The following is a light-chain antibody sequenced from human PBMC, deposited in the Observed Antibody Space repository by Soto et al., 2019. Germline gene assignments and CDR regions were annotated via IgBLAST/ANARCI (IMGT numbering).Light chain of an antibody. V-gene: IGKV3-20*01. CDR2: AAS. J-gene: IGKJ1*01. Sequence: DIELTQSPGTLSLSQGDRATLPCRASQSVSYNFLAWFQQKPGKAPRLLIYAASSRATGIPDRFSGSGSGTDFTLTISRLEPEDFAVYYCQQYGSSPQTFGQGTKVDI. CDR3: QQYGSSPQT. CDR1: QSVSYNF.